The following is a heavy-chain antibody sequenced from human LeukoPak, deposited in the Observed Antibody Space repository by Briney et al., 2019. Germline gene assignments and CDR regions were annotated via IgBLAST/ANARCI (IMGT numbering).Heavy chain of an antibody. CDR3: ARGTNGWYRGLDY. CDR1: GFTVSSNY. D-gene: IGHD6-19*01. J-gene: IGHJ4*02. Sequence: GGSLRLSCAASGFTVSSNYMSWVRQAPGKGLEWVSYISSSGSTIYYADSVKGRFTISRDNAKNSLFLQMNSLRAEDTAVYYCARGTNGWYRGLDYWGQGTLVTVSS. CDR2: ISSSGSTI. V-gene: IGHV3-11*04.